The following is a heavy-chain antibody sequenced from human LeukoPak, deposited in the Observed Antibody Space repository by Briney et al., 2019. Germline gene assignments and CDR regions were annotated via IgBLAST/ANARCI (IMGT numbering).Heavy chain of an antibody. Sequence: GGSLRLSCAASGFTFSSYGMHWVRQAPGKGLEWVAFIRYDGSNKYYADSVKGRFTISRDNSKNTLYLQMNSLRAEGTAVYYCAKSNDILTGYSRLYYFDYWGQGTLVTVSS. CDR2: IRYDGSNK. J-gene: IGHJ4*02. D-gene: IGHD3-9*01. V-gene: IGHV3-30*02. CDR3: AKSNDILTGYSRLYYFDY. CDR1: GFTFSSYG.